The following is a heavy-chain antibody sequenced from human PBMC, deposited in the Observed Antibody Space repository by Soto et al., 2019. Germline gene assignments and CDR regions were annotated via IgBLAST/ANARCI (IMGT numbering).Heavy chain of an antibody. CDR1: WGAFSGYH. Sequence: SETLSLPLPVFWGAFSGYHLGRVRPPPGEGAEWIGEINHSGSTNYNPSLKSRVTISVDTSKNQFSLKLSSVTAADTAVYYCARVYCSSTSCPGSYDAFDIWGQGTMVTVSS. J-gene: IGHJ3*02. CDR3: ARVYCSSTSCPGSYDAFDI. D-gene: IGHD2-2*01. CDR2: INHSGST. V-gene: IGHV4-34*01.